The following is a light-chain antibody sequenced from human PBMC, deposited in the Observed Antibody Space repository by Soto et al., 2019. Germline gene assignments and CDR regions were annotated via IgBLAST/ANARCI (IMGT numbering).Light chain of an antibody. CDR2: DVS. Sequence: QSVLTQPASVSGSPGQSITISCTGTSSDVGGYNYVSWYQQHPGIAPKLMIYDVSNRPSGVSNRFSGSKSGNTASLTISGLQAEDEADYYGSSYTSSSTLVVFGGGTKVAVL. V-gene: IGLV2-14*01. CDR3: SSYTSSSTLVV. CDR1: SSDVGGYNY. J-gene: IGLJ2*01.